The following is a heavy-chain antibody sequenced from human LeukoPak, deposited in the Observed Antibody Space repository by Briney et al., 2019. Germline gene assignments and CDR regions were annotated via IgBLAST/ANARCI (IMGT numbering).Heavy chain of an antibody. CDR1: GYTFTGYY. CDR2: INPNSGGT. Sequence: ASVKVSCKASGYTFTGYYMHWVRQAPGQGLEWMGWINPNSGGTNYAQKFQGRVTMTRDTSISTAYMELSRLRSDDTAVYYCARDFRPTVVYGDYIDYWGQGTLVTVSS. CDR3: ARDFRPTVVYGDYIDY. D-gene: IGHD4-17*01. J-gene: IGHJ4*02. V-gene: IGHV1-2*02.